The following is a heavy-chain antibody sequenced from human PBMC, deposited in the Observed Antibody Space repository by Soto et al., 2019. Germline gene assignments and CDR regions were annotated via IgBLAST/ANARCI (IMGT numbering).Heavy chain of an antibody. D-gene: IGHD6-6*01. CDR3: AKDLTRQLAYWLDP. J-gene: IGHJ5*02. Sequence: ASVKVSCKASGFSFTGYYIHWLRQAPGQGLEWMGWINAHSGGTEYAQKFQGRVTLTRDTSTATAYLTLTSLTSDDTALYYCAKDLTRQLAYWLDPWGQGTQVTVSS. V-gene: IGHV1-2*02. CDR1: GFSFTGYY. CDR2: INAHSGGT.